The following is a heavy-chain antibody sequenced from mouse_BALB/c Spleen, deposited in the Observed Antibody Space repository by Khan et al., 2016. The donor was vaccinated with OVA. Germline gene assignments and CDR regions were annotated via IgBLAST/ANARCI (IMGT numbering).Heavy chain of an antibody. D-gene: IGHD1-2*01. CDR1: GYTFTDYN. Sequence: VQLQQSGPEVVKPGASGKISCKAPGYTFTDYNMDWLKQRHGKSLAWSGSFFPNSGGTGYNQKFKTKATLTVDIASTSDYIYLHNLTPEDSAVHFMVRSGYGSFAIWSQGTMITVS. J-gene: IGHJ3*01. CDR3: VRSGYGSFAI. CDR2: FFPNSGGT. V-gene: IGHV1S29*02.